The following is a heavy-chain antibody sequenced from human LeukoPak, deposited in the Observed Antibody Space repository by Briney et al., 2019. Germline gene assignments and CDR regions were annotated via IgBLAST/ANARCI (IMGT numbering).Heavy chain of an antibody. CDR3: ARSGFWDGYSYYYMDV. J-gene: IGHJ6*03. D-gene: IGHD3-3*01. CDR1: GLTVSNNY. CDR2: IYTSGHT. Sequence: GGSLRLSCAAPGLTVSNNYMSWVRQAPGKGLEWVSAIYTSGHTVYADSVKGRFIISKDNSNNTLYLQMNSLRAADTAIYYCARSGFWDGYSYYYMDVWGKGTTVTVSS. V-gene: IGHV3-53*01.